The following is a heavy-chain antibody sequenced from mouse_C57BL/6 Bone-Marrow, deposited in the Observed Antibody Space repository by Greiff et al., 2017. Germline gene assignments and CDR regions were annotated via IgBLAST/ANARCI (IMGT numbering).Heavy chain of an antibody. CDR3: SHLSWFAY. CDR2: IDPADGET. CDR1: GFNIKDYW. J-gene: IGHJ3*01. Sequence: EVQLQQSGAELVKPGASVKLSCTASGFNIKDYWMHWVKQRTGQGLEWIGRIDPADGETKYDPNFQGKATMTADTSSNTAYMQLSSLTSEDTAVYYCSHLSWFAYWGQGTLVTVSA. D-gene: IGHD6-2*01. V-gene: IGHV14-2*01.